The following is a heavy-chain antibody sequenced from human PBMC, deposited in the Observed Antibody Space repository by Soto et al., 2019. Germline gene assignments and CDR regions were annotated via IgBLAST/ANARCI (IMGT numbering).Heavy chain of an antibody. CDR2: ISYDGSNK. D-gene: IGHD6-13*01. CDR1: GFTFSSYG. Sequence: QVQLVESGGGVVQPGRSLRLSCAASGFTFSSYGMHWVRQAPGKGLEWVAVISYDGSNKYYADSVKGRFTISRDNSKNTLYLQMSSLRAEDTAVYYCAKGYSSSWNNWFDPWGQGTLVTVSS. V-gene: IGHV3-30*18. CDR3: AKGYSSSWNNWFDP. J-gene: IGHJ5*02.